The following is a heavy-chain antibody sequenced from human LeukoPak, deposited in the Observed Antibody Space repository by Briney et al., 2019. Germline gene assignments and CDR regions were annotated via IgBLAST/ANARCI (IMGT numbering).Heavy chain of an antibody. J-gene: IGHJ4*02. CDR1: GVTFDNYA. V-gene: IGHV3-9*03. D-gene: IGHD6-13*01. CDR3: AKGMSSSTWYVSFDY. CDR2: ISWNSGSI. Sequence: GGSLRLSCAASGVTFDNYAMYWVRQAPGKGLEWVSGISWNSGSIGYADSVKGRFTISRDNAKNSLYLQMNSLRAEEMALFYCAKGMSSSTWYVSFDYWGQGTLVTVSS.